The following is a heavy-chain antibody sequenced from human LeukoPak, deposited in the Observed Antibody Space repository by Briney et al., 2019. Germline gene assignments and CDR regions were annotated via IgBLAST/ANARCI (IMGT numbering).Heavy chain of an antibody. Sequence: SVKVSCKASGGTFSSYAISWVRQAPGQGLEWMGGIIPIFGTANYAQKFQGRVTITADESTSTAHMELSSLRSEDTAVYYCAREPYYYDSSGYYQSYYFDYWGQGTLVTVSS. CDR3: AREPYYYDSSGYYQSYYFDY. D-gene: IGHD3-22*01. CDR1: GGTFSSYA. CDR2: IIPIFGTA. J-gene: IGHJ4*02. V-gene: IGHV1-69*01.